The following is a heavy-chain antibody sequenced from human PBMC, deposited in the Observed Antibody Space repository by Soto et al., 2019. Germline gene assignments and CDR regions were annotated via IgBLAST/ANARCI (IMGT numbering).Heavy chain of an antibody. V-gene: IGHV4-39*01. J-gene: IGHJ6*02. Sequence: QLQLQESGPGLVKPSETLSLSCTVSGGSITSSFYWGWIRQPPGKGLEWIGSIYGTGNTYYNPSLKGRVTISADTSTHQFSLNLISVTAADTAVYYCRSSSRYSTDVWGQGATVTVSS. CDR2: IYGTGNT. D-gene: IGHD6-13*01. CDR3: RSSSRYSTDV. CDR1: GGSITSSFY.